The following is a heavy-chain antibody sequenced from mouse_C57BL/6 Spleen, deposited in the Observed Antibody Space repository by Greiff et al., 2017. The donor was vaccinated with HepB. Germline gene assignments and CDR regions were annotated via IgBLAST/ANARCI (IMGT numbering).Heavy chain of an antibody. D-gene: IGHD1-1*01. CDR2: ISDGGSYT. CDR1: GFTFSSYA. Sequence: DVKLVESGGGLVKPGGSLKLSCAASGFTFSSYAMSWVRQTPEKRLEWVATISDGGSYTYYPDNVKGRFTISRDNAKNNLYMQMSHLKSEDTAMYYCARDTGDFDYWGQGTTLTVSS. V-gene: IGHV5-4*01. CDR3: ARDTGDFDY. J-gene: IGHJ2*01.